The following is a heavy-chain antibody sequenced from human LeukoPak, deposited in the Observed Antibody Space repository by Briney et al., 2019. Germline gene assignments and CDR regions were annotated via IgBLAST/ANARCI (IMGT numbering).Heavy chain of an antibody. V-gene: IGHV3-23*01. CDR1: GFTFSSYA. Sequence: PGGSLRLSCAASGFTFSSYAMSWVRQALGKGLEWVSGISGSGGSTYYADSVKGRFTISRDNSKNTLYLQMNSLRAEDTAVYYCAKVSVVVVAATFDYWGQGTLVTVSS. J-gene: IGHJ4*02. D-gene: IGHD2-15*01. CDR2: ISGSGGST. CDR3: AKVSVVVVAATFDY.